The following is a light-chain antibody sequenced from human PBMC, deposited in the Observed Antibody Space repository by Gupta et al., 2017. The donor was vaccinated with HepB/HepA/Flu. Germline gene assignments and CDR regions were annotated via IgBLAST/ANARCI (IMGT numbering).Light chain of an antibody. CDR3: QQNDRTPRT. CDR2: DAT. Sequence: DIQMTQSPSSLSASVADRVTITCRASQSISSSLNWYQQRPGKAPKLLIYDATTLQSGVPSRFSGSGSGTDFNLNIGRLQPEDFVTYYCQQNDRTPRTFGQGTTVEVK. CDR1: QSISSS. J-gene: IGKJ1*01. V-gene: IGKV1-39*01.